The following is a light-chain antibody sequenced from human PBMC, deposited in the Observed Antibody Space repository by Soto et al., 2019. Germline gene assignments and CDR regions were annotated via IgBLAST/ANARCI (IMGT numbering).Light chain of an antibody. Sequence: EIVLTQSPVTLSLSPGERGTLSCRASQSVGTHFLAWYQQRPGQSPRLLIYGASNRATGIPDRFTGGGSGTDFTLIISSLEPEDSAVYFCQHFAPTTSTFGQGTRLEIQ. CDR2: GAS. CDR3: QHFAPTTST. V-gene: IGKV3-20*01. J-gene: IGKJ5*01. CDR1: QSVGTHF.